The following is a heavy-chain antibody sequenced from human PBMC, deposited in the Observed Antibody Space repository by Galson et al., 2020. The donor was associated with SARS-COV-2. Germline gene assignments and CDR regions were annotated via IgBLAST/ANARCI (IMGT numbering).Heavy chain of an antibody. CDR1: GYTFTSYG. Sequence: GESLKISCKHSGYTFTSYGISWVRQAPGQGLERMGWKSPNNGKTNYAQKLQGRVTMTTDTSTSTAYMELRSLRSDDTAVYYCARDRGSILRFLEWLPYGDYWGQGTLVTVSS. CDR3: ARDRGSILRFLEWLPYGDY. CDR2: KSPNNGKT. D-gene: IGHD3-3*01. V-gene: IGHV1-18*01. J-gene: IGHJ4*02.